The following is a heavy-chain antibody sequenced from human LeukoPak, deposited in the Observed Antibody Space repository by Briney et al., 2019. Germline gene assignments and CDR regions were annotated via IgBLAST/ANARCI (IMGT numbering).Heavy chain of an antibody. J-gene: IGHJ4*02. D-gene: IGHD4-17*01. Sequence: GGSLRLSCAASGFTFSNYWMNWVRQAPGKGLEWVANMNEYGTEKYYVGSVRGRFTISRDNAKNSLYLQMNSLRAEDTAVYYCARRNTTVTTPFDYWGQGTLVTVSS. CDR1: GFTFSNYW. CDR2: MNEYGTEK. CDR3: ARRNTTVTTPFDY. V-gene: IGHV3-7*01.